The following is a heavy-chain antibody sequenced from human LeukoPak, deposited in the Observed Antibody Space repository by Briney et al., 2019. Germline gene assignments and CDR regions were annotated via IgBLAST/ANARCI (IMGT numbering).Heavy chain of an antibody. V-gene: IGHV4-39*07. CDR1: GGSIRSSGYY. CDR3: ARDARVGTRYFDY. J-gene: IGHJ4*02. CDR2: IYYSGST. Sequence: SETLSLTCSVSGGSIRSSGYYWGWIRQPPGKGLEWIGTIYYSGSTSDNPSLKSRVTISVDTSKNQFSLKLSSVTAADTAVYYCARDARVGTRYFDYWGQGTLVTVSS. D-gene: IGHD4-23*01.